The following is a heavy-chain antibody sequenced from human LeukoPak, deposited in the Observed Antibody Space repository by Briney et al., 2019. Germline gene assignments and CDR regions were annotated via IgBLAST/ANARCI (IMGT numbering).Heavy chain of an antibody. CDR2: ISSSSSTI. D-gene: IGHD2-15*01. CDR1: GFTFSSHG. Sequence: GGSQTLSCAACGFTFSSHGMNWVRHPPGEGLEWVSYISSSSSTIYYADSVKGRFTISRDNAKNSLYLQMNSLRAEDTVVYYCARGLLRSIDYWGQGTLVTVSS. J-gene: IGHJ4*02. CDR3: ARGLLRSIDY. V-gene: IGHV3-48*01.